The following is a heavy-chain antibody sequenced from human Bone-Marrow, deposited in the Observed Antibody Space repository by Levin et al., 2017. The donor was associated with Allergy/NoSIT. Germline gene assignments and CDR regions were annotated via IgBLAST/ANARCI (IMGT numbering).Heavy chain of an antibody. Sequence: TGGSLRLSCAASGFTFSNYWMSWVRQAPGKGLEWVANIKEDGSERYYVDSVKGRFTISRDNAKNSLYLQMNSLSAEDTAVYYCFRSNVHPWGQGTLVTVSS. J-gene: IGHJ5*02. V-gene: IGHV3-7*01. D-gene: IGHD3-10*01. CDR3: FRSNVHP. CDR2: IKEDGSER. CDR1: GFTFSNYW.